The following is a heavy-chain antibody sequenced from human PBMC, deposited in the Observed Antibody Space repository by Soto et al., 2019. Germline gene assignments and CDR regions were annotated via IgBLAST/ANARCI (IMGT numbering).Heavy chain of an antibody. CDR2: IIPILDIV. J-gene: IGHJ4*02. D-gene: IGHD5-12*01. V-gene: IGHV1-69*02. CDR1: GGTFNNYT. Sequence: QVQLAQSGAEVKKPGSSVKVSCKASGGTFNNYTISWVRQAPGQGLEWMGRIIPILDIVNNAQKFQGRVTITTGKSTSTSCMELSSLRSEDTAVYYCARATPGYSDYDYYFDYWGQGALVTVSS. CDR3: ARATPGYSDYDYYFDY.